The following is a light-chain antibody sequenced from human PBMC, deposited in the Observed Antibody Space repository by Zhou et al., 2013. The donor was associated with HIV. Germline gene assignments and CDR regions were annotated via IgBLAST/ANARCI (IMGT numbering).Light chain of an antibody. CDR2: GTS. CDR3: QQYGSSPVT. CDR1: QTISSGY. Sequence: EIVLTQSPGTLSLSPGERATLSCRASQTISSGYLAWYQHIPGQAPRLLIFGTSSRATGIPERFSGSGSGTEFTLTISRLEPEDFAVYFCQQYGSSPVTFGQGTKLE. V-gene: IGKV3-20*01. J-gene: IGKJ2*01.